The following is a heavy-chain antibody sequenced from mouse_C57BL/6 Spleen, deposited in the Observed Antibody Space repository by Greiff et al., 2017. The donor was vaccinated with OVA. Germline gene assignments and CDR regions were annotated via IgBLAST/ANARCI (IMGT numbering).Heavy chain of an antibody. J-gene: IGHJ2*01. Sequence: EVQLQQSGEGLVKPGGSLKLSCAASGFTFSSYAMSWVRQTPEKRLEWVAYISSGGDYIYYADTVKGRFTISRDNARNTLYLQMSSLKSEDTAMDYCTRETGDYFDYWGQGTTLTVSS. V-gene: IGHV5-9-1*02. CDR2: ISSGGDYI. CDR1: GFTFSSYA. CDR3: TRETGDYFDY.